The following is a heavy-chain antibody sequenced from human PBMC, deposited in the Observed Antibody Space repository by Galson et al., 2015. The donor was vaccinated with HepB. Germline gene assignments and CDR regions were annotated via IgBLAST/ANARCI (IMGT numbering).Heavy chain of an antibody. CDR3: ARRCIAVAGMVGAFDI. V-gene: IGHV5-51*01. Sequence: QSGAEVKKPGESLKISCKGSGYSFTSYWIGWVRQTPGKGLEWMGIIYPGDSDTRYSPSFQGQVTISADKSISTAYLQWSSLKASDTAMYYCARRCIAVAGMVGAFDIWGQGTMVTVSS. J-gene: IGHJ3*02. CDR1: GYSFTSYW. D-gene: IGHD6-19*01. CDR2: IYPGDSDT.